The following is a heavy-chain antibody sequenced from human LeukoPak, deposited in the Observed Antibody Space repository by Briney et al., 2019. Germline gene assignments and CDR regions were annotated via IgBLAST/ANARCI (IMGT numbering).Heavy chain of an antibody. Sequence: ASVKVSCKASGGTFSSYAISWVRRAPGQGLEWMGGIIPIFGTANYAQKFQGRVTITADESTSTAYMELSSLRSEDTAVYYCARDHLARGGAFDIWGQGTMVTVSS. CDR3: ARDHLARGGAFDI. J-gene: IGHJ3*02. V-gene: IGHV1-69*13. CDR2: IIPIFGTA. CDR1: GGTFSSYA.